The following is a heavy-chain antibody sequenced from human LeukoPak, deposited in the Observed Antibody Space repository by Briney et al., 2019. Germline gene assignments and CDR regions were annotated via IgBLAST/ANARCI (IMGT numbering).Heavy chain of an antibody. CDR3: AIPLSSGWGKTTFDY. V-gene: IGHV1-18*01. D-gene: IGHD6-19*01. J-gene: IGHJ4*02. Sequence: ASVKVSCKASVYTFTSYGISWVRQAPGQGLEWMGWISAYNGNTNYAQKLQGRVTMTTDTSTSTAYMELRSLRSDDTAVYYCAIPLSSGWGKTTFDYWGQGTLVTVSS. CDR2: ISAYNGNT. CDR1: VYTFTSYG.